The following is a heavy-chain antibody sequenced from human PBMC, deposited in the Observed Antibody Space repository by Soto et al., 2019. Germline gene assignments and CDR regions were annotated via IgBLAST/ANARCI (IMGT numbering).Heavy chain of an antibody. D-gene: IGHD3-22*01. V-gene: IGHV1-46*01. Sequence: ASVKVSCKASGYTFTSYYMHWVRQAPGQGLEWMGIINPSGGSTSYAQKFQGRVTMTRDTSTSTVYMELSSLRSEDTAVYYCARGGIYYDSSGYPADDAFDIWGQGTMVTVSS. J-gene: IGHJ3*02. CDR2: INPSGGST. CDR3: ARGGIYYDSSGYPADDAFDI. CDR1: GYTFTSYY.